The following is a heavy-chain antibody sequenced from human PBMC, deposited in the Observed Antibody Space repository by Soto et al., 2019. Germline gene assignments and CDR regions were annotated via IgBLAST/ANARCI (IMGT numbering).Heavy chain of an antibody. CDR3: AKDRYDSSGAARYYYYGMDV. CDR1: GFTFSSYA. Sequence: GGSLRLSCAASGFTFSSYAMSWVRQAPGKGLEWVSAISGSGGSTYYADSVKGRFTISRDNSKNTLYLQMNSLRAEDTAVYYCAKDRYDSSGAARYYYYGMDVWGQGTTVTVSS. CDR2: ISGSGGST. J-gene: IGHJ6*02. D-gene: IGHD3-22*01. V-gene: IGHV3-23*01.